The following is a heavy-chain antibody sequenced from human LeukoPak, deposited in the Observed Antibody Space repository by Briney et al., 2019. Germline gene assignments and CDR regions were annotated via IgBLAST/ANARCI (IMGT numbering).Heavy chain of an antibody. Sequence: PGGSLRLSCAASGFTVSTNYMNWVRQAPGKGLEWVSVIYSGGTTYYADSVKGRFTISRDNSKNTLYLQMNSLRAEDTAVYYCARGGYSYDFDYWGQETVVTVSS. CDR2: IYSGGTT. V-gene: IGHV3-53*01. CDR3: ARGGYSYDFDY. D-gene: IGHD5-18*01. CDR1: GFTVSTNY. J-gene: IGHJ4*02.